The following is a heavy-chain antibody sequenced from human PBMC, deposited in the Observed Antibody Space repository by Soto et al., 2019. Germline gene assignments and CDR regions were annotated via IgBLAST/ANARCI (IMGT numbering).Heavy chain of an antibody. D-gene: IGHD2-8*02. CDR1: GFTFSDFT. J-gene: IGHJ4*02. CDR2: IIRDSTTT. CDR3: ARDLVWAFDN. Sequence: GGSLRLSCAASGFTFSDFTMNWVRQSPGKGLEWISYIIRDSTTTTYADSVKGRFTISRDNAENSLFLQMDSLRDEDTAVYYCARDLVWAFDNWGQGILVTVSS. V-gene: IGHV3-48*02.